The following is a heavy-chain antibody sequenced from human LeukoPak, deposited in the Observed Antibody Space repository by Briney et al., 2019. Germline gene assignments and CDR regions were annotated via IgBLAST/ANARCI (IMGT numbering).Heavy chain of an antibody. CDR2: ISYDGSNK. CDR1: GFTFSSYA. Sequence: GRSLRLSCAASGFTFSSYAMHWVRQAPGKGLEWVAVISYDGSNKYYADSVKGRFTISRDNSKNTLYLQMNSLRAEDTAVYYCARDLGDGIAAAGYYYGMDVWGQGTTVTVSS. D-gene: IGHD6-13*01. J-gene: IGHJ6*02. V-gene: IGHV3-30-3*01. CDR3: ARDLGDGIAAAGYYYGMDV.